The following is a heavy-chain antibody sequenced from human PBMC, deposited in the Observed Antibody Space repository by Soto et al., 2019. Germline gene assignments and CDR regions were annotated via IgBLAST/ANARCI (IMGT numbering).Heavy chain of an antibody. CDR1: GDSINSDNYY. CDR3: ARLEGLATISYYFDY. V-gene: IGHV4-39*01. J-gene: IGHJ4*02. Sequence: QLQLQESGPGLVKPSETLSLTCSVSGDSINSDNYYWGWIRQPPGKGLEWIGSIYYRGNTYYNPSLTTSVTISLDKSKSQFSLKLNSVTAADSAVYFCARLEGLATISYYFDYWGQGTLVTVSS. D-gene: IGHD3-9*01. CDR2: IYYRGNT.